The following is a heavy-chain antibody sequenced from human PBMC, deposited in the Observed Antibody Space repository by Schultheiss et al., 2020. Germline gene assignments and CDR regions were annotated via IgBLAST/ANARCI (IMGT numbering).Heavy chain of an antibody. V-gene: IGHV3-21*01. CDR1: GFTFNTYS. CDR3: ARDRWLVG. J-gene: IGHJ4*02. D-gene: IGHD6-19*01. CDR2: ISTSSSYI. Sequence: GGSLRLSCAASGFTFNTYSMNWARQAPGKGLEWVSSISTSSSYIYYADSLMGRFTISRDNTRNSLYLQMNSLRTEDTAVYYCARDRWLVGWGQGTLVTVSS.